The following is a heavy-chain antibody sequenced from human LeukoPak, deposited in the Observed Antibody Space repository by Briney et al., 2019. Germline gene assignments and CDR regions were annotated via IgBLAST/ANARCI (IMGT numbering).Heavy chain of an antibody. V-gene: IGHV4-38-2*01. CDR2: TYHSGST. J-gene: IGHJ4*02. CDR3: ARHRRGVHTYYDILTGYSTHDY. D-gene: IGHD3-9*01. Sequence: SETLSLTCAVSGYSISSGYYWGWIRQPPGEGLEWIGSTYHSGSTYYNPSLKSRVTISVDTSKNQFSLKLSSVTAADTAVYYCARHRRGVHTYYDILTGYSTHDYWGQGTLVTVSS. CDR1: GYSISSGYY.